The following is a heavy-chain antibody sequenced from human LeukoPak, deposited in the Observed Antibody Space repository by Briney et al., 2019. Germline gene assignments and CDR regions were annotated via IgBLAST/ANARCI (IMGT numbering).Heavy chain of an antibody. V-gene: IGHV3-23*01. CDR3: AKDRVDGSGSQFDS. J-gene: IGHJ4*02. CDR1: GFTLSNYA. Sequence: TGGSLRLSCAASGFTLSNYAMTWVRQAPGKGLEWVSSITGSGALTYYADSVKGRFTISKDNAMDTVFLQMNSLRVDDTAVYYCAKDRVDGSGSQFDSWGQGMLVTVSA. CDR2: ITGSGALT. D-gene: IGHD3-10*01.